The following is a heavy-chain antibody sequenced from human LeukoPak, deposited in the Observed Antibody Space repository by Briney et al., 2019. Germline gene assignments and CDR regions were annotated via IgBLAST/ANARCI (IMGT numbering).Heavy chain of an antibody. CDR2: ISSSSTTI. J-gene: IGHJ4*02. Sequence: SGGSLRLSCAASGFTFSSYTMNWVRQAPGKGLQLSSYISSSSTTIYYADSVKGRFAISRDNAKKSLYLHMNSLRDEDTAVYYCARDWGNILTAIDYWGQGTLVTVSS. V-gene: IGHV3-48*02. CDR3: ARDWGNILTAIDY. CDR1: GFTFSSYT. D-gene: IGHD3-9*01.